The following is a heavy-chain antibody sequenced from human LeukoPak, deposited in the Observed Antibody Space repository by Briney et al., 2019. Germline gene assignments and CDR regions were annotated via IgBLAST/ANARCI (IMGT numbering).Heavy chain of an antibody. J-gene: IGHJ6*03. CDR2: ISSSGSTI. CDR3: ARAAARYYYYYMDV. CDR1: GFAFSDYY. Sequence: PGGSLRLSCAASGFAFSDYYMSWIRQAPGKGLEWVSYISSSGSTIYYADSVKGRFTISRDNAKNSLYLQMNSLRAEDTAVYYCARAAARYYYYYMDVWGKGTTVTVSS. V-gene: IGHV3-11*01.